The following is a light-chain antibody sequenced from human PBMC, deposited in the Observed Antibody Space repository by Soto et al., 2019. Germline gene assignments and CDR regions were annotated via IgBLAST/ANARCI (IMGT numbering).Light chain of an antibody. J-gene: IGKJ4*01. CDR2: GAS. V-gene: IGKV3-20*01. CDR1: QSVSNNY. Sequence: EIVLTQSPGTLSLSQGERATLSCRASQSVSNNYLAWYQQKPGQAPRLLIYGASSRASGIPDRFSGSESGTDFTLTISRLEPEVFAVYYCQQYGSAPLTFGGGTKVEIK. CDR3: QQYGSAPLT.